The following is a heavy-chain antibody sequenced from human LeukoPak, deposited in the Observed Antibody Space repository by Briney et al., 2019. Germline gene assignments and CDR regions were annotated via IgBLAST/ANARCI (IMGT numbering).Heavy chain of an antibody. CDR3: AKDHYYDSSGPNDY. V-gene: IGHV3-30*18. Sequence: GRSLRLSCAASGFTFSSYGMHWVRQAPGKGLEWVAAISYDGSNKYYADSVKGRFTISRDNSKNTLYLQMNSLRAEDTAVYYCAKDHYYDSSGPNDYWGQGTLVTVSS. D-gene: IGHD3-22*01. CDR2: ISYDGSNK. J-gene: IGHJ4*02. CDR1: GFTFSSYG.